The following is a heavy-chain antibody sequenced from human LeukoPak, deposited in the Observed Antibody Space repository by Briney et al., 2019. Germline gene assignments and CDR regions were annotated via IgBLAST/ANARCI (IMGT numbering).Heavy chain of an antibody. J-gene: IGHJ6*03. V-gene: IGHV6-1*01. CDR2: TYYRSKWYN. CDR3: GRGGKTIRCLADYYMDV. D-gene: IGHD3-3*01. Sequence: SQTLSLTCAVSGYSVSSNSAAWNWIRQSPSRGLKWLGRTYYRSKWYNDYAVAVKSRITINPDTSKNQFSLQLKSVTPEDTAVDYCGRGGKTIRCLADYYMDVWGKGTTVIVS. CDR1: GYSVSSNSAA.